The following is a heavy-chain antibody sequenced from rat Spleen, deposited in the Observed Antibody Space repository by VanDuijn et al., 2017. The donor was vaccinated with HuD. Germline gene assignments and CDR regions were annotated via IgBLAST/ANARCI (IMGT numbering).Heavy chain of an antibody. V-gene: IGHV5S13*01. CDR1: GFIFNNYD. CDR2: ISPSGGGT. CDR3: ARQDTSGYSNWFTY. Sequence: EVQLVESGGGLVQPGGSLQVSCAASGFIFNNYDMAWVRQTPTKGLEWVASISPSGGGTYYRDSVKGRFTVSRDNTRSTQFLQMDSLRSEDTATYYCARQDTSGYSNWFTYWGQCTLVTVSS. J-gene: IGHJ3*01. D-gene: IGHD4-3*01.